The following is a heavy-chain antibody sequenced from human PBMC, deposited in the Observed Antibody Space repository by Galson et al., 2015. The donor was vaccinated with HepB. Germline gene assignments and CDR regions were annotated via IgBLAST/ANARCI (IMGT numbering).Heavy chain of an antibody. V-gene: IGHV4-59*08. CDR1: GGSISTYY. J-gene: IGHJ4*02. Sequence: ETLSLTCSISGGSISTYYWSWIRQPPGKGLEWIGYIYYTGSTDYNPSLKSRVTMSVDESKNQFSLKLRSVTAADTAVYYCARGFSSSSPDYWGQGTLVTVSS. CDR2: IYYTGST. D-gene: IGHD6-6*01. CDR3: ARGFSSSSPDY.